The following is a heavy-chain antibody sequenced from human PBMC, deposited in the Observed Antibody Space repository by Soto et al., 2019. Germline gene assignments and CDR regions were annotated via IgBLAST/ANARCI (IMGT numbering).Heavy chain of an antibody. CDR3: ARYGSVGYCSSTSCSNWFDP. D-gene: IGHD2-2*01. Sequence: GASVKVSCKASGYTFTSYGISWVRQAPGQGLEWMGWISAYNGNTNYAQKLQGRVTMTTDTSTSTAYMELRSLRSDDTAVYYCARYGSVGYCSSTSCSNWFDPWGQGTLVTVSS. CDR2: ISAYNGNT. V-gene: IGHV1-18*01. CDR1: GYTFTSYG. J-gene: IGHJ5*02.